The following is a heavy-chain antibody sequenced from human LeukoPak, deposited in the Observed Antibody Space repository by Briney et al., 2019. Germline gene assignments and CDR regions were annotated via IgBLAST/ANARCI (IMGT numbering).Heavy chain of an antibody. CDR1: GFTFSSYA. J-gene: IGHJ4*02. D-gene: IGHD1-26*01. CDR3: AKDVSSGSYIDY. Sequence: GGSLRLSCAASGFTFSSYAMSWVRQAPGKGLEWVSAISGSGGSTYYADSVKGRFTISRDNSKNTLNLQMSSLRAEDTAVYYCAKDVSSGSYIDYWGQGTLVTVSS. V-gene: IGHV3-23*01. CDR2: ISGSGGST.